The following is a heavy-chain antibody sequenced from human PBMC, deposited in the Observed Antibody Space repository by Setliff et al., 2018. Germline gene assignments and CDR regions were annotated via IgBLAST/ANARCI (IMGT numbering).Heavy chain of an antibody. D-gene: IGHD3-3*01. Sequence: GGSLRLSCAASGFDFKTHWMDWARQAPGKGLEWVANIKEDGSQRNYVDAVRGRFTVSRDNARNLLYLQMNSLRAEDTAVYYCAREAVGEYNFWSGSPWGYYYYGMDVWGQGTTVTVSS. CDR2: IKEDGSQR. CDR3: AREAVGEYNFWSGSPWGYYYYGMDV. J-gene: IGHJ6*02. V-gene: IGHV3-7*01. CDR1: GFDFKTHW.